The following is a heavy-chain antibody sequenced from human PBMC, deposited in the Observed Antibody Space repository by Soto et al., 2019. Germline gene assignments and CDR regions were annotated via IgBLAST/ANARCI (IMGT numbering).Heavy chain of an antibody. Sequence: GGSLRLSCAASGFTFSSYWMSWVRQAPGKGLEWVANIKQDGSEKYYVDSVKGRFTISRDNDTNSLYLQMNSLRAEDTAVYYCPRTPGAARLYYFDYWGQGTLVTVSS. J-gene: IGHJ4*02. CDR2: IKQDGSEK. V-gene: IGHV3-7*01. D-gene: IGHD6-6*01. CDR1: GFTFSSYW. CDR3: PRTPGAARLYYFDY.